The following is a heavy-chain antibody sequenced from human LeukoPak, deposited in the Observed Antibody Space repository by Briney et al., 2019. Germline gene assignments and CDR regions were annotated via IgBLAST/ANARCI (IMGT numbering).Heavy chain of an antibody. V-gene: IGHV1-8*01. CDR2: MNPNSGNT. CDR1: GYTDTSYD. J-gene: IGHJ5*02. CDR3: ARGRRGSCYP. Sequence: ASVKVSCKAAGYTDTSYDIKWVRRAAGQGREGRGGMNPNSGNTGYAKKFKGRGTMTRNTEISTAYMELSSLRSEDTAVYYCARGRRGSCYPWGQGTLVTVSS. D-gene: IGHD2-2*01.